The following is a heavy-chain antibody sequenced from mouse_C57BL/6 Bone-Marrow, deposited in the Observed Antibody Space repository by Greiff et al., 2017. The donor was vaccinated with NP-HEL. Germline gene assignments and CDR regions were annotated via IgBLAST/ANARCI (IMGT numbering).Heavy chain of an antibody. V-gene: IGHV1-81*01. CDR3: ARSTMIRDWFAY. CDR2: IYPRSGNT. Sequence: QVHVKQSGAELARPGASVKLSCKASGYTFTSYGISWVKQRTGQGLEWIGEIYPRSGNTYYNEKFKGKATLTADKSSSTAYMELRSLTSEDSAVYFCARSTMIRDWFAYWGQGTLVTVSA. D-gene: IGHD2-4*01. CDR1: GYTFTSYG. J-gene: IGHJ3*01.